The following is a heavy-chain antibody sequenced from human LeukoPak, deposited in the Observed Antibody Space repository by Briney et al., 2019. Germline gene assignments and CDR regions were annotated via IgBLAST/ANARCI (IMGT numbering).Heavy chain of an antibody. CDR1: GFAFINHGAG. D-gene: IGHD3-10*01. CDR3: AHRRWFGDLFDDEFDF. J-gene: IGHJ3*01. CDR2: IHGDDDT. Sequence: SGPTLVKPTQTLTLTCTFSGFAFINHGAGVAWIRQPPGKALEWLAMIHGDDDTRYNPSLETRLSVTKDTSKNQVVLKVSDMDVVDTGTYYCAHRRWFGDLFDDEFDFWGPGTMVTVSS. V-gene: IGHV2-5*02.